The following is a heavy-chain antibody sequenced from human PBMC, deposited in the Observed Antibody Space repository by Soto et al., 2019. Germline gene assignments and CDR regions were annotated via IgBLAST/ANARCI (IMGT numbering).Heavy chain of an antibody. D-gene: IGHD5-18*01. Sequence: EVQLVQSGAEVKKPGESLRISCQASGYTFINYWISWVRQVPGKGLEWMGRVDPNDSYSNYSPSFQGHITTSADRSIGTAYVQWSSLKASDTAMYYCGRHKIYGYGAGAFDIWGQGTIVTVSS. CDR2: VDPNDSYS. CDR3: GRHKIYGYGAGAFDI. CDR1: GYTFINYW. V-gene: IGHV5-10-1*03. J-gene: IGHJ3*02.